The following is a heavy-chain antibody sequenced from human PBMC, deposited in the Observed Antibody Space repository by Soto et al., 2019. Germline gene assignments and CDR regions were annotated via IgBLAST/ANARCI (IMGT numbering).Heavy chain of an antibody. CDR2: ISYDGGNQ. Sequence: QVQLVESGGGVVQPGRSLRLSCAASGFTFSNYGMHWVRQAPGKGLEWVAVISYDGGNQNYADSVKGRCLISRDNSKNALHLHMNSLRPEDTAMYYCATDNDLNPWGQGTMVTVSS. CDR3: ATDNDLNP. J-gene: IGHJ5*02. V-gene: IGHV3-30*03. CDR1: GFTFSNYG. D-gene: IGHD1-1*01.